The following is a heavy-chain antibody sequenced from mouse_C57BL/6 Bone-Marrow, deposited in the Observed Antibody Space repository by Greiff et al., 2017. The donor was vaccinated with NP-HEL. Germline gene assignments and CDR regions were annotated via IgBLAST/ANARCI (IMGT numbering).Heavy chain of an antibody. Sequence: QVQLKQPGAELVRPGSSVKLSCKASGYTFTSYWMHWVKQRPIQGLEWIGNIDPSDSETHYNQKFKDKATLTVDKSSSTAYMQLSSLTSEDSAVYYCAREDRSFAMDYWGQGTSVTVSS. D-gene: IGHD1-1*01. J-gene: IGHJ4*01. V-gene: IGHV1-52*01. CDR1: GYTFTSYW. CDR2: IDPSDSET. CDR3: AREDRSFAMDY.